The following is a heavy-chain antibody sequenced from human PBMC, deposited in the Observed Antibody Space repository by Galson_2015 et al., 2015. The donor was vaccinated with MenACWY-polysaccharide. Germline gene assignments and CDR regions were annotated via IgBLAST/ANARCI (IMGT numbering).Heavy chain of an antibody. J-gene: IGHJ4*02. V-gene: IGHV3-7*03. Sequence: SLRLSCAASGFTFTSYWMSWVRQAPGKELEWVAHIKQDESEKYYVDSVKGRFTISRDNAQNSLFLRMNSLRAEDTAIYYCARGFYDILTRYPKNFDYWGQGTLVTVSS. CDR3: ARGFYDILTRYPKNFDY. CDR2: IKQDESEK. CDR1: GFTFTSYW. D-gene: IGHD3-9*01.